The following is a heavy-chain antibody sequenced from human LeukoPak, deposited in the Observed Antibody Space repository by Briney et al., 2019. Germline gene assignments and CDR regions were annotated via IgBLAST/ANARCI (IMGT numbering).Heavy chain of an antibody. V-gene: IGHV3-30-3*01. D-gene: IGHD3-16*01. CDR2: ISYDGSNK. Sequence: GGSLRLSCAASGFTLSSYAMHWDRQAPGKGLEWVAVISYDGSNKYYADSVKGRFTISRDNSKNTLYLQMNSLRAEDTAVYYCARDPLAYYYYMDVWGKGTTVTVSS. J-gene: IGHJ6*03. CDR1: GFTLSSYA. CDR3: ARDPLAYYYYMDV.